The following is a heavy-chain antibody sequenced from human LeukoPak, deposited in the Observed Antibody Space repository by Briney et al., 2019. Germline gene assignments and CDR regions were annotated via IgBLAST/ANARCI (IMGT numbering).Heavy chain of an antibody. V-gene: IGHV4-39*07. CDR3: ARGWRSSSLDFQH. Sequence: PSETLSLTCTVSGGSISSSSYYWGWIRQPPGKGLEWIGSIYYSGSTNYNPSLKSRVTISVDTSKNQFSLKLSSVTAADTAVYYCARGWRSSSLDFQHWGQGTLVTVSS. CDR1: GGSISSSSYY. J-gene: IGHJ1*01. CDR2: IYYSGST. D-gene: IGHD6-6*01.